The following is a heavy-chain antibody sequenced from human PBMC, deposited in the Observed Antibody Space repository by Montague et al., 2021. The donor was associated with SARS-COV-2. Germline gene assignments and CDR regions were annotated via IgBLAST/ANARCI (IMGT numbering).Heavy chain of an antibody. J-gene: IGHJ6*02. CDR2: ISHDGSNK. V-gene: IGHV3-30*09. Sequence: SLRLSCAASGFTFSSYAMHWVRQAPGKGLEWVAVISHDGSNKYYADSVKGRFAISRDNSKNTLYLQMNSLRAEDTAVYYCARDRDFWSGYLVFYYGMDVWGQGTTVTVSS. CDR1: GFTFSSYA. CDR3: ARDRDFWSGYLVFYYGMDV. D-gene: IGHD3-3*01.